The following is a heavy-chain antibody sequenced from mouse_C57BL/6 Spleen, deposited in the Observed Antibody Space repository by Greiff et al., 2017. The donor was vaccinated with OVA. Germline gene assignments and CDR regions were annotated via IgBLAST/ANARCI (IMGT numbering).Heavy chain of an antibody. CDR3: AGLPVAEDWFAY. V-gene: IGHV1-81*01. Sequence: QVQLQQSGAELARPGASVQLSCKASGYTFTSYGISLVKPRTGQGLEWIGEIYPRSGNTYYNEKFKGNALLTADKSSSTDYMVLRILTSEDSAVYCCAGLPVAEDWFAYWGQGTLVTVSA. J-gene: IGHJ3*01. CDR2: IYPRSGNT. CDR1: GYTFTSYG. D-gene: IGHD1-1*01.